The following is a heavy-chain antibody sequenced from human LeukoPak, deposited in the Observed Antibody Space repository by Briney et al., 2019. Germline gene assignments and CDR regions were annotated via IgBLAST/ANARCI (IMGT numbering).Heavy chain of an antibody. CDR2: INPTSTPI. J-gene: IGHJ5*01. Sequence: TGGSLRLSCVASGLTFSDYSINWVRRAPGKGLEWVSSINPTSTPIYYSDAVRGRFTISIDNAKSSLYLQMDSLRAEDTAVYYCVRLRRNSDRSYYYYYYDSWGQGILVTVSS. V-gene: IGHV3-21*01. CDR3: VRLRRNSDRSYYYYYYDS. D-gene: IGHD3-10*01. CDR1: GLTFSDYS.